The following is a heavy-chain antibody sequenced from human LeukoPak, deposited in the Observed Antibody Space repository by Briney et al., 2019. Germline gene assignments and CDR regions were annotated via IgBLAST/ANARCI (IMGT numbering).Heavy chain of an antibody. V-gene: IGHV3-73*01. CDR3: TSLLVEYQRFDWFDP. J-gene: IGHJ5*02. CDR1: GFTFSGSA. CDR2: IRSKTNSYAT. D-gene: IGHD2-2*01. Sequence: GGSLRLSCAASGFTFSGSAMHWVRQASGKGLEWVGRIRSKTNSYATAYAASVKGRFTISRDDSKNTAYLQMNSLKTEDTAVYYCTSLLVEYQRFDWFDPWGQGTLVTVSS.